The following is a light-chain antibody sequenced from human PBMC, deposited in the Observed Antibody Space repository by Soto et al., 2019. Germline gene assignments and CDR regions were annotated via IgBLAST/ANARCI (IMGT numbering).Light chain of an antibody. CDR2: GAS. Sequence: EVVLTQSPGTMSLFPGERATLSCRASQSVSNNYVAWYQQRPGQAPRLLIYGASIRATGIPDRFSGSGSGTDFSLPGSRLEPEDFAVYYCQQYGSSPMYTFGQGTRLEIK. CDR3: QQYGSSPMYT. J-gene: IGKJ2*01. CDR1: QSVSNNY. V-gene: IGKV3-20*01.